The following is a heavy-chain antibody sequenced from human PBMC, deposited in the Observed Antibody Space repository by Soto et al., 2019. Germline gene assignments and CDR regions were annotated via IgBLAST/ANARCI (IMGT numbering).Heavy chain of an antibody. Sequence: QVQLQQSGPGLVRPSQTLSLTCTVSGDSLSSGGYYWTWIRQHPGKGLEWIGYIYYAGSTFSNPSLRSRGTLSVNTSKTPFSLNLTSVTAADTAVYYCARDRGDGGNDSFDSWGQGTLVTVSS. CDR1: GDSLSSGGYY. D-gene: IGHD2-15*01. CDR3: ARDRGDGGNDSFDS. CDR2: IYYAGST. J-gene: IGHJ4*02. V-gene: IGHV4-31*03.